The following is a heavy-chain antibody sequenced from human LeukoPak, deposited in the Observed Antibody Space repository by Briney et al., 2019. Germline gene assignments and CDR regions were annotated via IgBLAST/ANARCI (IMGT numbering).Heavy chain of an antibody. CDR2: IYYSGST. CDR3: ARHLLRYQLPPYYFDY. J-gene: IGHJ4*02. CDR1: GGSISSSSYY. D-gene: IGHD2-2*01. Sequence: KTSETLSVTCTVSGGSISSSSYYWGWIRQPPGKGLEWIGSIYYSGSTYYNPSLKSRVTISVDTSKNQFSLKLSSVTAADTAVYYCARHLLRYQLPPYYFDYWGQGTLVTVSS. V-gene: IGHV4-39*01.